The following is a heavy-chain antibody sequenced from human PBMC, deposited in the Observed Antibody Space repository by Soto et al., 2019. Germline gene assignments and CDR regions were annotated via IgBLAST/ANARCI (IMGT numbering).Heavy chain of an antibody. CDR3: ARETGTNLDC. CDR1: GGSFSGYY. Sequence: QVQLQQWGAGLLKPSETLSLTCAVYGGSFSGYYWSWIRQPPGKGLEWIGEINHSGSTNYNPSLKSRVTISVDTSKNQFSLKLSSVTAADTAVYYCARETGTNLDCWGQGTLVTVSS. D-gene: IGHD1-1*01. V-gene: IGHV4-34*01. J-gene: IGHJ4*02. CDR2: INHSGST.